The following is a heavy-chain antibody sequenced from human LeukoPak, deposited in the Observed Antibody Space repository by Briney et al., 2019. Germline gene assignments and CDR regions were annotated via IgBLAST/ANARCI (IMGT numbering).Heavy chain of an antibody. V-gene: IGHV3-23*01. CDR2: ISGSGGIT. D-gene: IGHD3-22*01. Sequence: PGGSLRLSCAASGFTFGSYAIYWVRQAPGKGPEWVSGISGSGGITYFADSVKGRFIISRDNSKNTVYLQTNNLRAEDTALYYCAKTRAGNSSGRDPGWPMDYWGQGTLVTVSS. CDR3: AKTRAGNSSGRDPGWPMDY. J-gene: IGHJ4*02. CDR1: GFTFGSYA.